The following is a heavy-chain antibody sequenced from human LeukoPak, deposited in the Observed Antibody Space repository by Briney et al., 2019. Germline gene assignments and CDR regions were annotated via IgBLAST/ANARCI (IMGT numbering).Heavy chain of an antibody. D-gene: IGHD3-9*01. CDR3: ARVVPYYDILTGYYSYYFDY. CDR1: GYTFTGYY. Sequence: ASVKVSCKASGYTFTGYYMHWVRQAPGQGLEWMGWINPNSGGTNYAQKFQGRVTMTRDTSISTAYMELSRLISDDTAVYYCARVVPYYDILTGYYSYYFDYWGQGTLVTVSS. CDR2: INPNSGGT. J-gene: IGHJ4*02. V-gene: IGHV1-2*02.